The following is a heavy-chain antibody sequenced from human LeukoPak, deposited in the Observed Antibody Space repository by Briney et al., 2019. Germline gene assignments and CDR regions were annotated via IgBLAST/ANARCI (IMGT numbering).Heavy chain of an antibody. V-gene: IGHV1-18*04. D-gene: IGHD3-9*01. Sequence: ASVKVSCKASGYTFTGYYMHWVRQAPGQGLEWMGWISAYNGNTNYAQKLQGRVTMTTDTSTSTAYMELRSLRSDDTAVYYCARGSWVYDILTGYAFDIWGQGTMVTVSS. CDR2: ISAYNGNT. J-gene: IGHJ3*02. CDR1: GYTFTGYY. CDR3: ARGSWVYDILTGYAFDI.